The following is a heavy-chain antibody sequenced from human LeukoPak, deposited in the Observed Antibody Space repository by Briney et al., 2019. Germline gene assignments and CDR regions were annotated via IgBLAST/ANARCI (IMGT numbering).Heavy chain of an antibody. CDR2: ISGSGGST. D-gene: IGHD6-19*01. CDR1: GFTFSSYA. CDR3: AKDQRYSSGWYYDY. J-gene: IGHJ4*02. V-gene: IGHV3-23*01. Sequence: GGSLRLSCAASGFTFSSYAMSWVRQAPGKGLEWVSAISGSGGSTYYADSVKGRFTISRDNSKNTLYLQMNSLRAEGTAVYYCAKDQRYSSGWYYDYWGQGTLVTVSS.